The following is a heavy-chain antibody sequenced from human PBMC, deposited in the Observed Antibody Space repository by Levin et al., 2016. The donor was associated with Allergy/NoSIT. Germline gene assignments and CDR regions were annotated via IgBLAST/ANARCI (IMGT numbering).Heavy chain of an antibody. CDR3: ARDRGYYYGMDV. Sequence: VRQAPGKGLEWVSVIYSDGSTYYTDSVKGRFTISRDDSKNTLHLQINSLRAEDTGVYFCARDRGYYYGMDVWGLGTTVTVSS. CDR2: IYSDGST. J-gene: IGHJ6*02. V-gene: IGHV3-53*05. D-gene: IGHD1-26*01.